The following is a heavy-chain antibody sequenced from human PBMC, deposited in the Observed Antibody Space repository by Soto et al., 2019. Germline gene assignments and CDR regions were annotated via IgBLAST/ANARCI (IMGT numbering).Heavy chain of an antibody. D-gene: IGHD2-15*01. Sequence: QVQLVESGGGVVQPGRSLRLSCAASGFTFSSYGMHWVRQAPGKGLEWVAVISYDGSNKYYADSVKGRFTISRDNSKNTLDMQMNSMRAEETAVYYCAKGLSEVVADAFDYWGQGTLVTVSS. CDR2: ISYDGSNK. CDR1: GFTFSSYG. CDR3: AKGLSEVVADAFDY. V-gene: IGHV3-30*18. J-gene: IGHJ4*02.